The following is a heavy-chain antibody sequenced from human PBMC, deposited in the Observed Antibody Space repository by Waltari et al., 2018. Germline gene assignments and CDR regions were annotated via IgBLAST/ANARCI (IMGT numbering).Heavy chain of an antibody. CDR1: GGPITMRNSF. CDR3: VRDRERVALLNWFDP. CDR2: INHSGNT. Sequence: RLQLQESGPGLLKPSETLSLTCTVSGGPITMRNSFWGWIRQPPGKGLEWIGSINHSGNTDYNPSLKNGVTISVDRSKNQFSLKVNSVTAADTAVYYCVRDRERVALLNWFDPWGQGTLVTVSS. V-gene: IGHV4-39*06. D-gene: IGHD2-15*01. J-gene: IGHJ5*02.